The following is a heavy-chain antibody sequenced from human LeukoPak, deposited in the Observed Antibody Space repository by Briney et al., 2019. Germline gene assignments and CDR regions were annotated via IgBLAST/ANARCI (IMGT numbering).Heavy chain of an antibody. CDR2: ISYDGSNK. CDR1: GFTFSSYG. D-gene: IGHD5-18*01. CDR3: ARGNLRGYSYGHFDY. V-gene: IGHV3-30*03. J-gene: IGHJ4*02. Sequence: PGGSLRLSCAASGFTFSSYGMHWVRQAPGKGLEWVAVISYDGSNKYYADSVKGRFTISRDNSKNTLYLQMGSLRAEDMAVYYCARGNLRGYSYGHFDYWGQGTLVTVSS.